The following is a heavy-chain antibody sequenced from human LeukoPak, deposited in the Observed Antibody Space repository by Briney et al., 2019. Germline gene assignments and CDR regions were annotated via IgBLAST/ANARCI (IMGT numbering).Heavy chain of an antibody. CDR1: GGSFSGYY. CDR2: INHSGSS. J-gene: IGHJ4*02. Sequence: SETLSLTCAAYGGSFSGYYWTWIRQPPGKGLEWIGEINHSGSSNYNPSLKSRVTISVDTSKNQFSLKLTSVTAADTAVYYCARSYNRVVLLYYWGQGTLVTVSS. CDR3: ARSYNRVVLLYY. D-gene: IGHD3-10*01. V-gene: IGHV4-34*01.